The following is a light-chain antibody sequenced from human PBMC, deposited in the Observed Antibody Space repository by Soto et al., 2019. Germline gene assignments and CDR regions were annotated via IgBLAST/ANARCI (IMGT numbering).Light chain of an antibody. Sequence: EFLLTQSPGTLSFSPGERATLSCRASQTVRNNYLAWYQQKPGQAPRLLIYDASSRATGIPDRFSGGGSGTDFTLAISRLEPEDFAVYYCQQFSSYPLTFGGGTKVAI. CDR2: DAS. CDR1: QTVRNNY. CDR3: QQFSSYPLT. V-gene: IGKV3-20*01. J-gene: IGKJ4*01.